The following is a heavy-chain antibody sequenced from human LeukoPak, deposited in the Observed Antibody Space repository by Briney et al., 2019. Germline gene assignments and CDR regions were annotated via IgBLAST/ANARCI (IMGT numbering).Heavy chain of an antibody. CDR2: MNPNSGNT. CDR3: ARGGKRWLQLEVY. D-gene: IGHD5-24*01. V-gene: IGHV1-8*01. J-gene: IGHJ4*02. CDR1: GYTFTSYD. Sequence: GASVKVSCKASGYTFTSYDIDWVRQAPGQGLEWMGWMNPNSGNTGYAQKFQGRVTMTRNTSISTAYMELSSLRSEDTAVYYCARGGKRWLQLEVYWGQGTLVTVSS.